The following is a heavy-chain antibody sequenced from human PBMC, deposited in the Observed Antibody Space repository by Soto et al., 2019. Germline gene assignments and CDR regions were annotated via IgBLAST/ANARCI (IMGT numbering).Heavy chain of an antibody. Sequence: QVQLQQWGAGLLKPSETLSLTCAVYCGSFSSYYWSWIRQPPGKGLVWIGEVNHSGSTNYNPSLQSRVTMSVDTSKNQLSLKLSSVTAAATAVYYCARTSRFDCWGQGTLVTVSS. CDR1: CGSFSSYY. V-gene: IGHV4-34*01. CDR2: VNHSGST. D-gene: IGHD6-6*01. CDR3: ARTSRFDC. J-gene: IGHJ4*02.